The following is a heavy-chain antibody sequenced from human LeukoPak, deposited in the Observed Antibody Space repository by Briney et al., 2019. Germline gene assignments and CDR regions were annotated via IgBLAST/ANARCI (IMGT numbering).Heavy chain of an antibody. CDR3: ARVIPTYYYGSGSYSHFDY. Sequence: SETLSLTCTVSGGSISSGDYFWGWIRQPPGKGLEWIGYIYYSGSTYYNPSLKSRVTISLDTSKNQFSLKLSSVTAADTAVYYCARVIPTYYYGSGSYSHFDYWGQGTLVTVSS. J-gene: IGHJ4*02. CDR1: GGSISSGDYF. D-gene: IGHD3-10*01. V-gene: IGHV4-30-4*01. CDR2: IYYSGST.